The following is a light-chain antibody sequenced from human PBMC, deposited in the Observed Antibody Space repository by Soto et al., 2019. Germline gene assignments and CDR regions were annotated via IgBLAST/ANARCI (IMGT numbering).Light chain of an antibody. Sequence: DIQMTQSPSSLSASVGDRVTITCRASQTVRSNLNWYQQKPGKVPELLIYAASTLQPGVPSRFRGSGSGTDFTLTASSLQPEDFATYHCQQTFTRPYTFGQGTKLEIE. V-gene: IGKV1-39*01. CDR2: AAS. CDR1: QTVRSN. J-gene: IGKJ2*01. CDR3: QQTFTRPYT.